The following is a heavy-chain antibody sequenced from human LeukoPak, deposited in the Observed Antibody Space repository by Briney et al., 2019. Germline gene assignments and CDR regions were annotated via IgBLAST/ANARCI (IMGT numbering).Heavy chain of an antibody. D-gene: IGHD2-15*01. J-gene: IGHJ5*02. CDR3: ARDTGYCSGGSCYSGVDWFDP. CDR1: GFTFSSYS. V-gene: IGHV3-21*01. Sequence: GGSLRLSCAASGFTFSSYSMNWVRQAPGKGLEWVSSISSSSSYIYYADSVKGRFTISRDNAKNSLYLQMNSLRAEDTAAYYCARDTGYCSGGSCYSGVDWFDPWGQGTLVTVSS. CDR2: ISSSSSYI.